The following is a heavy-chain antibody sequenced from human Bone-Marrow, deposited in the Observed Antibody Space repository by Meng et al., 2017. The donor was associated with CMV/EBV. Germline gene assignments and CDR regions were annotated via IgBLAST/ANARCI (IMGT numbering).Heavy chain of an antibody. CDR1: GFTFSSYA. Sequence: LALTCAACGFTFSSYAMHWVRQDPGKGLEWVAVIWYDGSNKYYADSVKGRFTISRDNSKNTLYLQMNSLRAEDTAVYYCAKGPGLWNSNFDYWGQGTLVTVSS. V-gene: IGHV3-33*06. J-gene: IGHJ4*02. CDR2: IWYDGSNK. CDR3: AKGPGLWNSNFDY. D-gene: IGHD1-7*01.